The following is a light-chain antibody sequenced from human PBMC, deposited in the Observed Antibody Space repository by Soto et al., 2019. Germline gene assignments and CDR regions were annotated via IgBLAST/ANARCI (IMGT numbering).Light chain of an antibody. Sequence: QSVLTQPPSVSGAPGQRVTISCTGSSSNIGAGYDVHWYQQLPGTAPKLLIYGNSNRPSGVPDRFSGSKSGTSASLAITGLQAEDEADYYCQSYDSSLSGNWVFGGGTKL. CDR2: GNS. J-gene: IGLJ3*02. CDR1: SSNIGAGYD. CDR3: QSYDSSLSGNWV. V-gene: IGLV1-40*01.